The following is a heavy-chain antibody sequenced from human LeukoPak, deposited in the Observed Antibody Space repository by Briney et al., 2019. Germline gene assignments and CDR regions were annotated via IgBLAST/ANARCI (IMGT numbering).Heavy chain of an antibody. CDR1: GASISTSGHY. CDR3: ARVLNYYDNSGYFYFFDY. J-gene: IGHJ4*02. Sequence: SETLSLTCSVSGASISTSGHYWSWIRQHPGEGLDWIVYIYYSGDTHYNASLRSRVSISVYKSQSQFSLKLSSVTAADTAVYYCARVLNYYDNSGYFYFFDYWGQGTPVTVSS. D-gene: IGHD3-22*01. CDR2: IYYSGDT. V-gene: IGHV4-31*03.